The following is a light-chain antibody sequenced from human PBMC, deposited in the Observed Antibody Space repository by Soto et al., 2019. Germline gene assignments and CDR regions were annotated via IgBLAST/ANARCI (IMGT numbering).Light chain of an antibody. CDR1: QPVSSNF. J-gene: IGKJ5*01. Sequence: ELVLTQSPGTLSLSPGESAALSCSASQPVSSNFLAWYQQKPGQAPRLLIYGVSSRASGIPDRFFGSGSGTVFTVAINRLEPEDFAVYYCQQYANAPFTFGQGTRLEMK. CDR2: GVS. CDR3: QQYANAPFT. V-gene: IGKV3-20*01.